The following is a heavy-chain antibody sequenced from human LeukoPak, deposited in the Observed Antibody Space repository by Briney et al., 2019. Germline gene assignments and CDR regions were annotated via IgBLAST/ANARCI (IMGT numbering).Heavy chain of an antibody. CDR3: ARDSCSGGSCYLHY. CDR1: GYTFTSYG. Sequence: ASVKVSCKASGYTFTSYGISWVRQAPGQGLEWMGWISAYNSNTNYAQKLQGRVTMTTDTSTSTAYMELRSLRSDDTAVYYCARDSCSGGSCYLHYWGQGTLVTVSS. J-gene: IGHJ4*02. V-gene: IGHV1-18*01. D-gene: IGHD2-15*01. CDR2: ISAYNSNT.